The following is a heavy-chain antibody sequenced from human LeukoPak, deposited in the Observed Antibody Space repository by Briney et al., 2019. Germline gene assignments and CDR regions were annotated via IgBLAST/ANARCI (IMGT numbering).Heavy chain of an antibody. D-gene: IGHD6-19*01. V-gene: IGHV4-59*11. Sequence: SETLSLTRTVSGGSISSHYWSWIRQAPGKGLEWIGYIYYSGSTNYNPSLKSRVTISVDTSKNQFSLKLSSVTAADTAMYYCARLIGDIAVSGTSWFDPWGQGTLVTVSS. CDR1: GGSISSHY. CDR2: IYYSGST. CDR3: ARLIGDIAVSGTSWFDP. J-gene: IGHJ5*02.